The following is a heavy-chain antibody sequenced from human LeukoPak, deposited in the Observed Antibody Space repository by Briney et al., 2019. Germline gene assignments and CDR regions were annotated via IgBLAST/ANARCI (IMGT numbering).Heavy chain of an antibody. CDR3: AKGPPLGY. CDR1: GVTFSNFD. D-gene: IGHD1-14*01. V-gene: IGHV3-23*01. J-gene: IGHJ4*02. Sequence: PGGSLRLSCAASGVTFSNFDMSGVRQAPGKGLEWVSSISESGSNSTFYADSVKGRFTISRDNSKNTLYLQMNSLRAEDTALYHCAKGPPLGYWGQGTLVTVSS. CDR2: ISESGSNST.